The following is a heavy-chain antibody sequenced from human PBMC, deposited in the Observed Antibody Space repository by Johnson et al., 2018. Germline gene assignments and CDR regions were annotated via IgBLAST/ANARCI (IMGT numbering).Heavy chain of an antibody. J-gene: IGHJ4*02. D-gene: IGHD1-26*01. V-gene: IGHV4-59*01. CDR2: IFYSGDT. CDR1: GVSISTYS. CDR3: ARVISRVGDTKYFEF. Sequence: QVQLQESGPGLVKPSATLSLTCSVSGVSISTYSWSWIRQPPGKGLEFIGQIFYSGDTNYHPSLKSRVTMSIDTSKNQFSLRLSSVTTEEPAGYYCARVISRVGDTKYFEFWGQGTLVTVSP.